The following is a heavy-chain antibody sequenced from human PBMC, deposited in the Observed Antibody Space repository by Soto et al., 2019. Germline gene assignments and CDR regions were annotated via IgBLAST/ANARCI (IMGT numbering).Heavy chain of an antibody. D-gene: IGHD2-2*01. CDR3: ARTPGGCSSTSSYLSPYYYYYMDV. Sequence: EVQLVESGGGLVQPGGSLRLSCAASGFTFSRYWMNWVRQAPGKGPEWVANIKQDGKEKNYVDSVKGRLTISRDNANNSLYLQMDSLRAEDTAVYFCARTPGGCSSTSSYLSPYYYYYMDVWGKGTTVTVSS. CDR2: IKQDGKEK. CDR1: GFTFSRYW. J-gene: IGHJ6*03. V-gene: IGHV3-7*01.